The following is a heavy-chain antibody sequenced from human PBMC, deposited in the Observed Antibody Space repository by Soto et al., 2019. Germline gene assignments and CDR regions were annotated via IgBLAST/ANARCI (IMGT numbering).Heavy chain of an antibody. CDR1: GFTFSDYW. CDR3: VKDGGYCSSSTCYSPRNQYFDS. J-gene: IGHJ4*02. CDR2: IKFDGSEK. V-gene: IGHV3-7*03. D-gene: IGHD2-2*01. Sequence: GGSLRLSCEASGFTFSDYWMSWVRQAPGKGPEWVANIKFDGSEKQYVDSVRGRFTISRDNSRNSLFLQMNSLRVGDTAVYYCVKDGGYCSSSTCYSPRNQYFDSWGQGTLVTVSS.